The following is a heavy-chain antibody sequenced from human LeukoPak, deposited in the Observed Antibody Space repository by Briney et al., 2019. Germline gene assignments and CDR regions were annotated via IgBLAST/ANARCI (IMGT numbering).Heavy chain of an antibody. D-gene: IGHD1-14*01. J-gene: IGHJ4*02. CDR2: IYKDGKI. Sequence: GGSLRLSCAASGFTVSSTYMSWVRQAPGKGLEWVSVIYKDGKIYYIDSVKGRFTISRDTSKNTLYLQMNSLRAEDTAVYYCAKDPGAIPSPGIQEVYYYWGQGTLVTVSS. CDR3: AKDPGAIPSPGIQEVYYY. CDR1: GFTVSSTY. V-gene: IGHV3-53*01.